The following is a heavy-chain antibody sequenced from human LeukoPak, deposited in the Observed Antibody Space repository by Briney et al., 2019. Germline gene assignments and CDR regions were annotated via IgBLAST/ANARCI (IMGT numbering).Heavy chain of an antibody. CDR3: ARDRLYSSGRWENWFDP. D-gene: IGHD6-19*01. V-gene: IGHV1-18*01. Sequence: ASVKVSCKASGYTFTSYGISWVRQAPGQGLEWMGWISAYNGNTNYTQKLQGRVTMTTDTSTSTAYMELRSLRSDDTAVYYCARDRLYSSGRWENWFDPWGQGTLVTVSS. CDR1: GYTFTSYG. J-gene: IGHJ5*02. CDR2: ISAYNGNT.